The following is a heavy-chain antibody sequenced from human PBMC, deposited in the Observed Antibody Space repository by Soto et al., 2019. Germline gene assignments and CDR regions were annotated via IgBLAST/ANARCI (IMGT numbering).Heavy chain of an antibody. CDR2: INAGNGNT. Sequence: GASVKVSCKASGYTFSSYAMHWVRQAPGQSLEWMGYINAGNGNTKYSQKLQGRVTITRDTSASTDYMEVSSLGSEDTAVYFCARGLNSGSYILDYWGQGTLVTVSS. CDR3: ARGLNSGSYILDY. J-gene: IGHJ4*02. V-gene: IGHV1-3*01. D-gene: IGHD3-10*01. CDR1: GYTFSSYA.